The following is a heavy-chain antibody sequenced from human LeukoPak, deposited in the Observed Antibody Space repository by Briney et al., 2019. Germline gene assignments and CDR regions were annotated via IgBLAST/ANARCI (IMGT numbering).Heavy chain of an antibody. CDR2: IFYSGST. CDR1: GGSISTSNYY. J-gene: IGHJ5*02. Sequence: SETLSLTCTVSGGSISTSNYYWGWIRQPPGKGLEWIGNIFYSGSTYYSPSLKSRVTISVDTSKNQFSLKLSSVTAADTAVYYCAGGDCSGGSCLFDPWGQGTLVTVSS. CDR3: AGGDCSGGSCLFDP. V-gene: IGHV4-39*07. D-gene: IGHD2-15*01.